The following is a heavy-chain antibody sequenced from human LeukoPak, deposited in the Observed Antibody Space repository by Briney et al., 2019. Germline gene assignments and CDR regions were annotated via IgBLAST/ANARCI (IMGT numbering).Heavy chain of an antibody. Sequence: PGGSLRLSCTASGFTFSTYPMFWVRQAPGKGLEWVSSISSSGDNTHYADSVKGRFTISRDNSKDTLYLQMNTLRAEDTAIYYCARRGWLVNFDYWGQGTLVTVSS. D-gene: IGHD6-19*01. CDR1: GFTFSTYP. CDR2: ISSSGDNT. CDR3: ARRGWLVNFDY. V-gene: IGHV3-23*01. J-gene: IGHJ4*02.